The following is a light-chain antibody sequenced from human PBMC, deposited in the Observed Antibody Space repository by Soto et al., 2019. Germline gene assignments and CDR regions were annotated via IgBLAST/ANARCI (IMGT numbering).Light chain of an antibody. J-gene: IGLJ2*01. CDR3: ALYVGSGTVV. CDR2: STN. CDR1: SASVLTSYY. Sequence: QTVVSQELSFPVSPGETVTLTCGLTSASVLTSYYPSWYQQTPGQAPRTLIYSTNIRSSGVPDRFSGSILGNKAALTITGAQADDESDYYCALYVGSGTVVFGGGTKLTVL. V-gene: IGLV8-61*01.